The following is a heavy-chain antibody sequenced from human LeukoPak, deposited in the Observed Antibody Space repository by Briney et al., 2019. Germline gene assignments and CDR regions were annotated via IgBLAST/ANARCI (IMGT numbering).Heavy chain of an antibody. J-gene: IGHJ6*03. D-gene: IGHD6-6*01. CDR3: ARGKLVPREYYYYYYMDV. CDR2: IYTSGST. CDR1: GGSISSYY. Sequence: PSETLSLTCTVSGGSISSYYWSWIRQPAGKGLEWIGRIYTSGSTNYNPSLESRVTMSVDTSKNHSSLKVTSVTAADTAVYYCARGKLVPREYYYYYYMDVWGKGTTVTVSS. V-gene: IGHV4-4*07.